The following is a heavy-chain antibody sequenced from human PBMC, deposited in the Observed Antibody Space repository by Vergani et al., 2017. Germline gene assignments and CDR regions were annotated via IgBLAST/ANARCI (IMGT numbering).Heavy chain of an antibody. V-gene: IGHV4-38-2*01. CDR1: DYSISSGYY. D-gene: IGHD7-27*01. CDR3: ASLLTGEIDY. Sequence: QVQLQESGPGLVKPSETLSLTCAVSDYSISSGYYWGWVRQPPGKGLDWIGSVYHSGSTSYNPSLKSRVTISIDTSKNQFSLKLTSVTAADTAVYYCASLLTGEIDYWGQGILVTVFS. J-gene: IGHJ4*02. CDR2: VYHSGST.